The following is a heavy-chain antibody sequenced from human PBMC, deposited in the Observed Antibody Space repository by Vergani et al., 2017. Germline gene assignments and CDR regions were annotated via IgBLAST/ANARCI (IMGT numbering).Heavy chain of an antibody. Sequence: VQLVESGGGVVQPGRSLRLSCAASGFTFSSYSMNWVRQAPGKGLEWVSSISSSSSYIYYADSVKGRFTISRDNAKNSLYPQMNSLRAEDTAVYYCARDEGGSGWYRADAFDIWGQGTMVTVSS. CDR1: GFTFSSYS. J-gene: IGHJ3*02. V-gene: IGHV3-21*01. CDR2: ISSSSSYI. D-gene: IGHD6-19*01. CDR3: ARDEGGSGWYRADAFDI.